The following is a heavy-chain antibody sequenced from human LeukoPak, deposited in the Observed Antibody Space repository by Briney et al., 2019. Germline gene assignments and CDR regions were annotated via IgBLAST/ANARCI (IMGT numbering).Heavy chain of an antibody. CDR1: GFTFSSYA. V-gene: IGHV3-30*04. CDR3: ERDKEHSGGVLSYYYSSYMDV. D-gene: IGHD6-19*01. Sequence: GGSLRLSCAASGFTFSSYAMHWVRQAPGKGLEWVAFISCDGSNKYYADSVKGRFTISRDNSKNTLYLQMNSLRAEDTAVYYCERDKEHSGGVLSYYYSSYMDVWGKGTTVTVSS. J-gene: IGHJ6*03. CDR2: ISCDGSNK.